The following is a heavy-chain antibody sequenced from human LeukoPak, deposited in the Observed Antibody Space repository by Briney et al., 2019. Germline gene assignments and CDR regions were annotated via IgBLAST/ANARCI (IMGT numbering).Heavy chain of an antibody. V-gene: IGHV3-23*01. CDR2: IYGSGDTT. CDR1: GFTFSTYS. CDR3: AKDQRPDSGYDIDY. J-gene: IGHJ4*02. D-gene: IGHD5-12*01. Sequence: GGSLRLSCAASGFTFSTYSMSWVRQARRKGLEWVSVIYGSGDTTNYADSVKGRFTISRDNSKNMLYLQMHGLRAEDTAVYYCAKDQRPDSGYDIDYWGQGTLVTVSS.